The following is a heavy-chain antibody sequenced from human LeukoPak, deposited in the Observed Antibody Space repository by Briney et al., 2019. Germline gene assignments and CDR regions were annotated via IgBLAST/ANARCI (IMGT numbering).Heavy chain of an antibody. J-gene: IGHJ5*02. V-gene: IGHV3-23*01. CDR1: GFTFSSYA. D-gene: IGHD3-10*01. CDR2: TSGSGGST. Sequence: GGSLRLSCAASGFTFSSYAMSWVRQAPGKGLEWVSATSGSGGSTYYADSVKGRFTISRDNSKNTLYLQMNSLRAEDTAVYYCAKDEDYYGSGSYYTYNWFDPWGQGTLVTVSS. CDR3: AKDEDYYGSGSYYTYNWFDP.